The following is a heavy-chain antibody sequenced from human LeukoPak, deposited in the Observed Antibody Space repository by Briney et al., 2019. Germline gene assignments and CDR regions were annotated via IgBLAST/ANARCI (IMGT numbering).Heavy chain of an antibody. V-gene: IGHV1-18*04. J-gene: IGHJ3*02. CDR1: GYTFTGYY. CDR2: VSGYNDNT. D-gene: IGHD4-17*01. Sequence: ASVKVSCKASGYTFTGYYMHWVRQAPGQGLEWMGWVSGYNDNTNYVQKLQGRVTMTTDTSTSTAYMELRSLISDDTAVYYCARSGGRFLDYGDAFDIWGQGTMVTVSS. CDR3: ARSGGRFLDYGDAFDI.